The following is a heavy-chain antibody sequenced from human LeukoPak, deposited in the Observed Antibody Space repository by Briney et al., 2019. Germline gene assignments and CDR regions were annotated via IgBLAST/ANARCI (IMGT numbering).Heavy chain of an antibody. CDR1: GFTFSDYY. V-gene: IGHV3-11*01. CDR3: ARGGYYYDSSGYLSDAFDI. D-gene: IGHD3-22*01. J-gene: IGHJ3*02. CDR2: ISSSGSTI. Sequence: GGSLRLSCAASGFTFSDYYMSWIRQAPGKGLEWVSYISSSGSTIYYADSVKGRFTISRDNAKNSLYLQMNSLRAEDTAVYYCARGGYYYDSSGYLSDAFDIWGQGTMVTVSS.